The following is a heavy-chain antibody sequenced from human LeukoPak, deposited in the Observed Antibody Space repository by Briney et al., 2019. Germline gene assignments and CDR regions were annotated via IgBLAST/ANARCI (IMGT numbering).Heavy chain of an antibody. CDR1: GFTFSSYE. CDR2: ISGSGGST. CDR3: AKEIYYYDSSGYSS. V-gene: IGHV3-23*01. Sequence: GGSLRLSCAASGFTFSSYEMNWVRQAPGKGLEWVSAISGSGGSTYYADSVKGRFTISRDNSKNTLYLQMNSLRAEDTAVYYCAKEIYYYDSSGYSSWGQGTLVTVSS. D-gene: IGHD3-22*01. J-gene: IGHJ4*02.